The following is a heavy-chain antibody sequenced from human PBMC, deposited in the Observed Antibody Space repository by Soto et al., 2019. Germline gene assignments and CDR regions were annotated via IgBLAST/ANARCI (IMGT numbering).Heavy chain of an antibody. CDR3: TAADTTDTPYFSLS. D-gene: IGHD1-26*01. Sequence: PGPSRTLSRTCSGFTYDDFAINWVNQAPGKGLEWVVLIRHKKYLETTEDTAAVKVRFTISRDTSNGIAYMQMRSLRIEDSAVYYCTAADTTDTPYFSLSWGQGA. V-gene: IGHV3-49*01. J-gene: IGHJ5*02. CDR2: IRHKKYLETT. CDR1: GFTYDDFA.